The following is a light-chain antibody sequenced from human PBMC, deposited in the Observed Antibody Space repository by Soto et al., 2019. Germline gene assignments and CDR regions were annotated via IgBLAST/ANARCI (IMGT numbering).Light chain of an antibody. V-gene: IGKV1-9*01. Sequence: ILLTQSPSSLSASVGYRFTITCRASQCIDTSLAWYQQKPGKAPKLLIYAASNFQSGVPSRFRGSGSGTHFTLTISSLQPEDFETYYCQQLHGYPITFGQGTRLEIK. CDR1: QCIDTS. CDR3: QQLHGYPIT. J-gene: IGKJ5*01. CDR2: AAS.